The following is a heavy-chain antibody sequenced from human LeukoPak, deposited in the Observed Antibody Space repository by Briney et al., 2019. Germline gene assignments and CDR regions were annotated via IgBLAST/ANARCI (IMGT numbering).Heavy chain of an antibody. D-gene: IGHD3-10*01. V-gene: IGHV1-58*01. CDR3: AAPSVITMVRGGLY. CDR1: GFTFTSSA. CDR2: IVVGSGNT. J-gene: IGHJ4*02. Sequence: GTSVKVSCKASGFTFTSSAVQWVRQARGQRLEWIGWIVVGSGNTNYAQKFQERVTITRDMSTSTAYMELSSLRSEDTAEYYCAAPSVITMVRGGLYWGQGTLVTVSS.